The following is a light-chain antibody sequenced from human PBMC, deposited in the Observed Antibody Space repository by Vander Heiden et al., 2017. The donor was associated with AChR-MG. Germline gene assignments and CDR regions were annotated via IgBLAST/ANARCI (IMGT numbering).Light chain of an antibody. V-gene: IGKV1-5*03. CDR2: QAS. CDR3: QQYTTYSLT. CDR1: QNINNW. Sequence: IQMTQSPSTLSASVGDRVTITCRASQNINNWLAWYQHKPGKAPKVLIYQASTLESGVPPRFSGSGSGTEFTLIISSLQPDDFATYYCQQYTTYSLTFGGGTKVEI. J-gene: IGKJ4*01.